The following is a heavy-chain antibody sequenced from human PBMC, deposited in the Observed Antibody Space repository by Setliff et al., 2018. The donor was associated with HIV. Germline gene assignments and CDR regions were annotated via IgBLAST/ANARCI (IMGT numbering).Heavy chain of an antibody. CDR1: GGSISSYY. J-gene: IGHJ3*02. CDR2: IYTSGST. CDR3: ARDLRWYDSSGSHDAFDI. D-gene: IGHD3-22*01. Sequence: PSETLSLTCTVSGGSISSYYWSWIRQPPGKGLEWIGYIYTSGSTNYNPSLKSRVTISVDTSKNQFSLKLSSVTAADTAVYYCARDLRWYDSSGSHDAFDIWGQGTMVTVSS. V-gene: IGHV4-4*09.